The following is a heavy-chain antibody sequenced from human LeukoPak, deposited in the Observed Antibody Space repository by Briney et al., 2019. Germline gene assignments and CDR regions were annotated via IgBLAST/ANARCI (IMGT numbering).Heavy chain of an antibody. CDR3: AKAVDDYFFDY. CDR2: IGGSGSST. V-gene: IGHV3-23*01. Sequence: GGSLRLSCAASGFTFNTYAMSWVRQAPGEGLEWVSGIGGSGSSTYYAESVKGRFTISRDNSKNTLYLQMNSLRAEDTAAYYCAKAVDDYFFDYWGQGTLVTVSS. CDR1: GFTFNTYA. J-gene: IGHJ4*02. D-gene: IGHD2-21*02.